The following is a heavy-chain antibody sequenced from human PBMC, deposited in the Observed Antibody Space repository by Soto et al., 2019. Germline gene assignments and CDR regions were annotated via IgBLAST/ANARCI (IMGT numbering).Heavy chain of an antibody. V-gene: IGHV3-23*01. CDR1: GFTFSSYA. J-gene: IGHJ2*01. Sequence: EVQLLESGGGLVQPGGSLRLSCAASGFTFSSYAMSWVRQAPGKELEWVSAISGSGGSTYYADSVKGRFTISRDNSKNTLYLQMNSLRAEDTAVYYCAKLLVYCSGGSCSTRWYFDLWGRGTLVTVSS. CDR2: ISGSGGST. CDR3: AKLLVYCSGGSCSTRWYFDL. D-gene: IGHD2-15*01.